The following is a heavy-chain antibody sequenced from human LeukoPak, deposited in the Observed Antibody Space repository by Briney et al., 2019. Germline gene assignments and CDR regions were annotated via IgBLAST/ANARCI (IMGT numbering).Heavy chain of an antibody. CDR3: ARVRSSCWLDY. CDR1: GGSISSYY. CDR2: IYYSGST. D-gene: IGHD6-19*01. J-gene: IGHJ4*02. V-gene: IGHV4-59*01. Sequence: PSETLSLTCTVSGGSISSYYWSWIRQPPGKGLEWIGYIYYSGSTNYNPSLKSRVTISVDTSKNQFSLKLSSVTAADTAVYYCARVRSSCWLDYWGQGTLATVSS.